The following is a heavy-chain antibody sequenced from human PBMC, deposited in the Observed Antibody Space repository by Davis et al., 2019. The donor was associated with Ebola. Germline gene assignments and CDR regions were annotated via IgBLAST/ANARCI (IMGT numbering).Heavy chain of an antibody. D-gene: IGHD2-2*01. CDR1: GGSISSYY. J-gene: IGHJ4*02. CDR3: ARQNVAVVPAPDY. Sequence: MPSETLSLTCTVSGGSISSYYWSWIRQPPGKGLEWIGYIYYSGSTYYNPSLKSRVSISIDMSKNQFSLKLSSVTAADTAVYYCARQNVAVVPAPDYWGLGTLVTVSS. CDR2: IYYSGST. V-gene: IGHV4-59*08.